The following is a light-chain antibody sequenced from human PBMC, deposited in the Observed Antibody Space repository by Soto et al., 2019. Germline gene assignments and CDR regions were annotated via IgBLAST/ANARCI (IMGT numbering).Light chain of an antibody. V-gene: IGKV1-39*01. CDR2: AAS. CDR1: QSISSS. J-gene: IGKJ1*01. Sequence: DIQMTQSPSSLSASVGDRVTITCRASQSISSSLNWYQQKPGKAPYLLIYAASSLQSGVPSRFSGSRSGTDFTLTISSLQPEDFATFYCQQSYSTPRTFGQGTKVEIK. CDR3: QQSYSTPRT.